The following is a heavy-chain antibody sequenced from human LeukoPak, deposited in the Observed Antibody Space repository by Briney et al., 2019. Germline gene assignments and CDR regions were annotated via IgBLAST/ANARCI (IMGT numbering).Heavy chain of an antibody. CDR3: ARESRSGSYSSY. Sequence: GGSLRLSCAASGFTFSSYWMSWVRQAPGKGLEWVANINQDGSEKSYVDSVKGRFTISRDNTKNSLYLQMHSLRAEDTAVYYCARESRSGSYSSYWGQGTLVTVSS. CDR1: GFTFSSYW. J-gene: IGHJ4*02. CDR2: INQDGSEK. D-gene: IGHD1-26*01. V-gene: IGHV3-7*01.